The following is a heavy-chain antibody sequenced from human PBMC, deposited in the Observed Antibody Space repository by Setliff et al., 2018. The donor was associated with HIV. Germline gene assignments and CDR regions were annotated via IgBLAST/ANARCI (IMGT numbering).Heavy chain of an antibody. J-gene: IGHJ4*02. V-gene: IGHV4-34*01. D-gene: IGHD3-22*01. CDR1: GGSFNDYY. Sequence: SETLSLTCAVYGGSFNDYYWSWIRQPPGKGLEWIGEVNHSGSTSYNPSLESRVSISVDTSKNQFSLKLSSVTAADTAVYYCARGGGYDRSGYYPFDYWGQGTPVTVSS. CDR3: ARGGGYDRSGYYPFDY. CDR2: VNHSGST.